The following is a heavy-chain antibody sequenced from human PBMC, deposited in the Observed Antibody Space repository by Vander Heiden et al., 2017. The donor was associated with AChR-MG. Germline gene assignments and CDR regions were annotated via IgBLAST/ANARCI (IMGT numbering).Heavy chain of an antibody. CDR3: ARGRYCSGGSCYDFDY. Sequence: QVQLVQSGAEVKKPGSSVKVSCKASGGTFRSYAISWVRQAPGQGLEWMGGIIPIFGTANYAQKFQGRVTITADKSTSTAYMELSSLRSEDTAVYYCARGRYCSGGSCYDFDYWGQGILVTVSS. CDR1: GGTFRSYA. J-gene: IGHJ4*02. V-gene: IGHV1-69*06. CDR2: IIPIFGTA. D-gene: IGHD2-15*01.